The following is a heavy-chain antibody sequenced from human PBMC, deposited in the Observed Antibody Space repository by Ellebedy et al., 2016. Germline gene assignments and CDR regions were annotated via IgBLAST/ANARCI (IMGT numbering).Heavy chain of an antibody. D-gene: IGHD3-22*01. Sequence: GESLKISXAASGFNFGCYVMNWVRQAPGKGPEWVSIISSNGKDKYYTDSVKGRFAASRDNSKNTLFLHMDSLRTDDTAVYYCVRDFDSCDSSGYLRSRFDLWGQGTLVTVSS. CDR1: GFNFGCYV. V-gene: IGHV3-30*09. J-gene: IGHJ4*02. CDR2: ISSNGKDK. CDR3: VRDFDSCDSSGYLRSRFDL.